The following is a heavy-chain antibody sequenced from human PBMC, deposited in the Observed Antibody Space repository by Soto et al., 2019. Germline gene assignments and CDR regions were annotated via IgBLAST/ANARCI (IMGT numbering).Heavy chain of an antibody. CDR1: GYSFTSYW. CDR2: IDPSDSYT. CDR3: ASQIVVYGMDV. Sequence: ESLKISCKGSGYSFTSYWISRVQQMPGKGLEWMGRIDPSDSYTNYSPSFQGHVTISADKSISTAYLQWSSLKASDTAMYYCASQIVVYGMDVWCQGTTVTGS. V-gene: IGHV5-10-1*01. J-gene: IGHJ6*02. D-gene: IGHD2-15*01.